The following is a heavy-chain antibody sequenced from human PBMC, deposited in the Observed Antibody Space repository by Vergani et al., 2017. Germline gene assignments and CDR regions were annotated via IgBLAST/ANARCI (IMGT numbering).Heavy chain of an antibody. CDR3: TTVLPGIAVEWYYRYYGMDV. CDR2: IKSKTDGGTT. Sequence: EVQLVESGGGLVKLGGSLRLSCAASGFTFSNAWMSWVRQAPGKGLEWVGRIKSKTDGGTTDYAAPVKDRLTISRDDSKNTLYLQMNSLKTEDTAVYYCTTVLPGIAVEWYYRYYGMDVWGQGTTVTVSS. CDR1: GFTFSNAW. V-gene: IGHV3-15*01. D-gene: IGHD6-19*01. J-gene: IGHJ6*02.